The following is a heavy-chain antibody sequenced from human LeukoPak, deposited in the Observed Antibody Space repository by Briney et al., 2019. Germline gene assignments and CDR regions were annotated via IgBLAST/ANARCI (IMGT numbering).Heavy chain of an antibody. D-gene: IGHD6-19*01. CDR2: ISAYNGNT. CDR3: ARDSYSSGWTDYFDY. Sequence: ASVKVSCKASGYTFTSYGISWVRQAPGQGREWMGWISAYNGNTNYAQKLQGRVTMTTDTSTSTAYMELRSLRSDDTAVYYCARDSYSSGWTDYFDYWGQGTLVTVSS. V-gene: IGHV1-18*01. J-gene: IGHJ4*02. CDR1: GYTFTSYG.